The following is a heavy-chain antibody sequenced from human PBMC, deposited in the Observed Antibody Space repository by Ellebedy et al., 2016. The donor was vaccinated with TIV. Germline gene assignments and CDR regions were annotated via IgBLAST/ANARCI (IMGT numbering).Heavy chain of an antibody. CDR2: ITPIFGTV. D-gene: IGHD1-26*01. CDR3: ARDLVGSGSYFGDYYFDY. Sequence: AASVKVSCKASGGTFSSHAISWVRQAPGQGLEWMGGITPIFGTVSYAQKFQGRVTITADESTSTAYMELSSLRSEDTAVYYCARDLVGSGSYFGDYYFDYWGQGTLVTVSS. CDR1: GGTFSSHA. V-gene: IGHV1-69*13. J-gene: IGHJ4*02.